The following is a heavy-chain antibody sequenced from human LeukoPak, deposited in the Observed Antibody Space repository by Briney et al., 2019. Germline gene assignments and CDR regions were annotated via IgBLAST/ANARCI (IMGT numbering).Heavy chain of an antibody. V-gene: IGHV3-21*01. CDR2: ISSSSSYI. CDR1: GFTFSSYS. Sequence: GASLRLSCAASGFTFSSYSMNWVRQAPGKGLELVSSISSSSSYIYYADSVKGRFTISRDNAKNSLYLQMNSLRAEDTAAYYCARDLLGVSYWGQGTLVTVSS. D-gene: IGHD3-16*01. J-gene: IGHJ4*02. CDR3: ARDLLGVSY.